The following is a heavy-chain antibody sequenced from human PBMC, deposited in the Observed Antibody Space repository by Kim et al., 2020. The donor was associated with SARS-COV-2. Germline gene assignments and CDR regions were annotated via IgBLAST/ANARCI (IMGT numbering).Heavy chain of an antibody. CDR3: AREDQLGYFDY. CDR2: T. J-gene: IGHJ4*02. D-gene: IGHD7-27*01. V-gene: IGHV4-59*01. Sequence: TNYNPSLKSRVTISVDTSKNQFSLKLSSVTAADTAVYYCAREDQLGYFDYWGQGTLVTVSS.